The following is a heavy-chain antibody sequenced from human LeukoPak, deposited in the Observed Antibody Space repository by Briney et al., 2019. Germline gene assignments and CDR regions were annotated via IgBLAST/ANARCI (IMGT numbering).Heavy chain of an antibody. CDR3: ARVRDFWSGYSLYYYMDV. D-gene: IGHD3-3*01. CDR2: IYYSGSA. J-gene: IGHJ6*03. V-gene: IGHV4-39*01. CDR1: GGSISSSSYY. Sequence: SETLSLTCTVSGGSISSSSYYWGWIRQPPGKGLEWIGSIYYSGSAYYNPSLKSRVTISVDTSKNQFSLKLSSVTAADTAVYYCARVRDFWSGYSLYYYMDVWGKGTTVTVSS.